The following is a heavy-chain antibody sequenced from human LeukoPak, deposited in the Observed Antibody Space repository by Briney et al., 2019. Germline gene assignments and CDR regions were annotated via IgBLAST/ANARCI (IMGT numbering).Heavy chain of an antibody. V-gene: IGHV4-38-2*02. J-gene: IGHJ5*02. CDR1: GYSISSGYY. CDR3: AREVYHYYDSSGYLLS. Sequence: SETLSLTCTVSGYSISSGYYWGWIRQPPGKGLEWIGSIYHSGSSYYNPSLKSRVTLSVDTSKNQFSLNLSSVTAADTAVYYCAREVYHYYDSSGYLLSWGQETLVTVSS. D-gene: IGHD3-22*01. CDR2: IYHSGSS.